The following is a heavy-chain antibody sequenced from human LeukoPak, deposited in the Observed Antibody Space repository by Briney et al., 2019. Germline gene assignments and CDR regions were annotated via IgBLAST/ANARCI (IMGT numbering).Heavy chain of an antibody. D-gene: IGHD4-17*01. V-gene: IGHV3-7*01. Sequence: GGSLRLSCAASGFTFSSYWMSWVRQAPGKGLEWVASIKQDGSEKYYVDSVKGRFTISRDNAKNSLYLQMNSLRAEDAALYYCARAPGEGWFDPWGQGTLVTVSS. J-gene: IGHJ5*02. CDR1: GFTFSSYW. CDR3: ARAPGEGWFDP. CDR2: IKQDGSEK.